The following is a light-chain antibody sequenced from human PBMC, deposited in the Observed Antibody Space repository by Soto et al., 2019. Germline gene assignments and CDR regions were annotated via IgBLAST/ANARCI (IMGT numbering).Light chain of an antibody. J-gene: IGKJ5*01. V-gene: IGKV1-33*01. CDR1: QDISTS. Sequence: DIQMTQSPSSLSTSVGDRVTITCQASQDISTSLNWYQQKPGKAPKLLMYDASNLETGVPSRFSGSASGTDFTLTINSLQPEDIATYYCQQYEKLPITFGPGTRL. CDR2: DAS. CDR3: QQYEKLPIT.